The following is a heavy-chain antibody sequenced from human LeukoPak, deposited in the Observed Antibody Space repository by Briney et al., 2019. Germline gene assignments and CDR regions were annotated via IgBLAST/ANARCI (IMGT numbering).Heavy chain of an antibody. D-gene: IGHD1-7*01. CDR1: GGSISSSSYY. V-gene: IGHV4-39*07. J-gene: IGHJ4*02. CDR2: IYYSGST. CDR3: ARVSSGTKNYPPDY. Sequence: SETLSLTCTVSGGSISSSSYYWGWIRQPPGKGLEWVGSIYYSGSTYYNPSLKSRVTISVDTSKNQFSLKLSSVTAADTAVYYCARVSSGTKNYPPDYWGQGTLVTVSS.